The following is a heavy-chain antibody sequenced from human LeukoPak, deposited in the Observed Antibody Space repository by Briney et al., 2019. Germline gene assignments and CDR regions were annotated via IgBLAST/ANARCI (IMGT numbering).Heavy chain of an antibody. V-gene: IGHV3-64*02. CDR3: ARGVAISSSGWYDTFDY. D-gene: IGHD6-19*01. CDR1: GFTFSNSA. J-gene: IGHJ4*02. Sequence: GSLRLSCGASGFTFSNSAMYWVRQAPGKGLEFVSVISTNGDRTYYADSVKGRFTISRDNSKNTLYLQMGSLRADDMAVYYCARGVAISSSGWYDTFDYWGQGALVTISS. CDR2: ISTNGDRT.